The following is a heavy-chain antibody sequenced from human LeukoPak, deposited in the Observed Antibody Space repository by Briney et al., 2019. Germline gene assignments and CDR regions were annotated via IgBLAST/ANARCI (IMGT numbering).Heavy chain of an antibody. CDR2: INHSGST. CDR3: ATVVPAAYYYFDY. Sequence: PSETLSLTCAVCGGSFSGYYWSWIRQPPGKGLEWIGEINHSGSTNYNPSLKSRVTISVDTSKNQFSLKLSSVTAADTAVYYCATVVPAAYYYFDYWGQGTLVTVSS. J-gene: IGHJ4*02. CDR1: GGSFSGYY. V-gene: IGHV4-34*01. D-gene: IGHD2-2*01.